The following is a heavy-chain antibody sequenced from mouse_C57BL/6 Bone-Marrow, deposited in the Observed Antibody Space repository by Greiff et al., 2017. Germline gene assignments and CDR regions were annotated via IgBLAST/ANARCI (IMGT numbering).Heavy chain of an antibody. CDR1: GYAFSSSW. CDR2: IYPGDGDT. D-gene: IGHD1-1*01. V-gene: IGHV1-82*01. J-gene: IGHJ2*01. CDR3: ARSPDYYGSSLFDY. Sequence: VQLQESGPELVKPGASVKISCKASGYAFSSSWMNWVKQRPGKGLEWIGRIYPGDGDTNYNGKVKGKATLTADKSSSTAYMQLSSLTSEDSAVHFCARSPDYYGSSLFDYWGQGTTLTVSS.